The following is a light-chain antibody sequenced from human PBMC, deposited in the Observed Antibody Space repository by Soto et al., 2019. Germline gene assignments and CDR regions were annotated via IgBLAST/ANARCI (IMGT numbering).Light chain of an antibody. Sequence: QSALTQPASVSGSLGQSITISCTGTSSDVGDCNYVSWYRQSPTKAPDLIIYEVTNRPSGFSNRFSGSKSGNTDSLTISGLQAEEEDDYCCSSYIPNCVMFGGGTKVTVL. J-gene: IGLJ3*02. V-gene: IGLV2-14*01. CDR2: EVT. CDR3: SSYIPNCVM. CDR1: SSDVGDCNY.